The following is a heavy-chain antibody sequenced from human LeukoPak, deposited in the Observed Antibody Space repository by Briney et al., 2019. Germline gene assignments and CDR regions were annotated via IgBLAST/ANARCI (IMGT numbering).Heavy chain of an antibody. D-gene: IGHD1-26*01. CDR2: INHDGSDK. CDR1: GFTFSTHW. Sequence: SGGSLRLSCAASGFTFSTHWMSWVRQAPGRGLEWVANINHDGSDKYYVDSVKGRFTISRDNAKNSLYLQMNSLRAEDTAVYYCARDMFSGSYSGVNYWGQGILVTVSS. V-gene: IGHV3-7*04. CDR3: ARDMFSGSYSGVNY. J-gene: IGHJ4*02.